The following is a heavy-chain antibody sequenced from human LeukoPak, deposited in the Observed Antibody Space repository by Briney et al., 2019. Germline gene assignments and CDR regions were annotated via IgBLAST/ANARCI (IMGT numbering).Heavy chain of an antibody. V-gene: IGHV3-53*01. J-gene: IGHJ5*02. CDR2: MYSGGDT. Sequence: PGGSLRLSCAASGFTVSDNYMSWVRQAPGKGLEWVSDMYSGGDTYYANSVKGRFTFSRDISKNTLYLQMNGLRTEDTAMYYCARDAPQVPAAGVLASWGQGTLVTVSS. CDR3: ARDAPQVPAAGVLAS. D-gene: IGHD6-13*01. CDR1: GFTVSDNY.